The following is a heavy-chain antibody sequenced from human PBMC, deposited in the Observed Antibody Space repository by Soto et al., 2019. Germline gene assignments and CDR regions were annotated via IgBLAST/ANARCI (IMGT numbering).Heavy chain of an antibody. V-gene: IGHV4-4*02. J-gene: IGHJ4*02. CDR3: TKNSAYAHDY. CDR2: LHHGGST. CDR1: RYSINNNNW. Sequence: QVLLQESGPGLVKPSETLSLTCDVSRYSINNNNWWSWVRQPPGGGLEWIGELHHGGSTNYNPSLESRATFSVDTSKNQFFLKLSSVTAADTAVYYCTKNSAYAHDYWGKGTLVTVSS. D-gene: IGHD5-12*01.